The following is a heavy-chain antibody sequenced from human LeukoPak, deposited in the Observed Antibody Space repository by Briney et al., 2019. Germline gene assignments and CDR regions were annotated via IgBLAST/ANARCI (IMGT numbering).Heavy chain of an antibody. J-gene: IGHJ4*02. Sequence: PGGSLRLSCAASGFTFSSYAMSWVRQPPGKGLEWIGSIYYSGSTYYNPSLKSRVTISVDTSKNQFSLKLSSVTAADTAVYYCARLWYSSSSLDYWGQGTLVTVSS. CDR1: GFTFSSYA. D-gene: IGHD6-6*01. CDR2: IYYSGST. CDR3: ARLWYSSSSLDY. V-gene: IGHV4-39*01.